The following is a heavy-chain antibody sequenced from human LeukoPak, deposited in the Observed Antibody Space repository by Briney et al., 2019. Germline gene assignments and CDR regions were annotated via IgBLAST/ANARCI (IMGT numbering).Heavy chain of an antibody. CDR2: ISYDGSNK. CDR3: AKDLIAWVVPAAILGFDY. V-gene: IGHV3-30*18. D-gene: IGHD2-2*01. Sequence: GGSLRLSCAASGFTLSGYGMHWVRQAPGKGLEWVAVISYDGSNKYYADSVKGRFTISRDNSKNTLYLQMHSLRAEDTAVYHCAKDLIAWVVPAAILGFDYWGQGTLVTVSS. CDR1: GFTLSGYG. J-gene: IGHJ4*02.